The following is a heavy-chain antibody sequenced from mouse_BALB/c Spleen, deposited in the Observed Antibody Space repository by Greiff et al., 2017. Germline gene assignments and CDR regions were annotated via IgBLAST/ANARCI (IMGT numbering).Heavy chain of an antibody. D-gene: IGHD2-1*01. CDR3: ARGRDYGNHFAY. J-gene: IGHJ3*01. CDR2: INPYNGGT. CDR1: GYSFTGYT. V-gene: IGHV1-18*01. Sequence: EVQRVESGPELVKPGASMKISCKASGYSFTGYTMNWVKQSHGKNLEWIGLINPYNGGTSYNQKFKGKATLTVDKSSSTAYMELLSLTSEDSAVYYCARGRDYGNHFAYWGQGTLVTVSA.